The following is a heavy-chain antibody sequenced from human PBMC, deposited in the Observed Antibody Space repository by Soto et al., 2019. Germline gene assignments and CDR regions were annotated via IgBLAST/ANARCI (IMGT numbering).Heavy chain of an antibody. CDR2: ISAYNGNT. Sequence: GASVKVSCKASGYTFTSYGISWVRQAPGQGLEWMGWISAYNGNTNYAQKLQGRVTMTTDTSTSTAYMELRSLRSDDTAVYYCARDLRDGYNFELGPEDYYYYGMDVWGQGTTVTVSS. V-gene: IGHV1-18*04. CDR3: ARDLRDGYNFELGPEDYYYYGMDV. D-gene: IGHD5-12*01. CDR1: GYTFTSYG. J-gene: IGHJ6*02.